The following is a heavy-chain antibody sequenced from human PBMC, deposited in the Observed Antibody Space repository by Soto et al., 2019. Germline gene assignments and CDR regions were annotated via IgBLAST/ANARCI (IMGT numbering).Heavy chain of an antibody. CDR1: GFSLETSGMG. D-gene: IGHD2-2*01. J-gene: IGHJ4*02. CDR3: AHRGPGPAALDY. V-gene: IGHV2-5*02. CDR2: IYWDDDK. Sequence: QITLKESGPTLVKPTQTLTLTCTFSGFSLETSGMGMSWIRQPPGKALEWLALIYWDDDKRYSPSLKSRLTITKDTSKNQVVLTMTNMDPVDTATYYCAHRGPGPAALDYWGQGTLVTVSS.